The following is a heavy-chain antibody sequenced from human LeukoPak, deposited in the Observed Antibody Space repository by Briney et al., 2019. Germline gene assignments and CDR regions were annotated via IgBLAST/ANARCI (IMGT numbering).Heavy chain of an antibody. CDR2: IYYSGST. CDR1: GGSISSYY. V-gene: IGHV4-59*01. D-gene: IGHD3-22*01. Sequence: SETLSLTCTVSGGSISSYYWSWIRQPPGKGLEWIGYIYYSGSTNYNPSLKSRVTISVDTSKNQFSLKLSSVTAADTAVYYCARTLIVAGKGFWFDPWGQGTLVIVSS. CDR3: ARTLIVAGKGFWFDP. J-gene: IGHJ5*02.